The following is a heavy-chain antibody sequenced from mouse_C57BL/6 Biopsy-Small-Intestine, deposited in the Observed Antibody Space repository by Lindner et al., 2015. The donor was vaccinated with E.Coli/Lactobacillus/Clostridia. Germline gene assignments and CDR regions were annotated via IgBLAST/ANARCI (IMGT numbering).Heavy chain of an antibody. V-gene: IGHV5-17*03. CDR2: ISSGSNTI. CDR1: GFTFSDHG. D-gene: IGHD2-14*01. CDR3: TRYDAAMDY. Sequence: LQEVWGGLVKPGGSLKLSCAASGFTFSDHGMRWVRQAPEKGLEWVAYISSGSNTIYYADTVKGRFTISRDNARNTLYLQMSSLKSEDTAMYYCTRYDAAMDYWGQGTSVTVSS. J-gene: IGHJ4*01.